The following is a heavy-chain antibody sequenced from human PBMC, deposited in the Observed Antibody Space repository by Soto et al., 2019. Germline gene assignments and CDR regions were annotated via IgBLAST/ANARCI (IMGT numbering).Heavy chain of an antibody. CDR3: AKDVVYCSTDICFPRVMDV. CDR1: GFTFASFT. V-gene: IGHV3-23*01. J-gene: IGHJ6*02. D-gene: IGHD2-15*01. CDR2: ITGGGGTT. Sequence: EVQLLESGGRLVQPGGSLRLSCAASGFTFASFTMTWVRQAPGRGPEWLSAITGGGGTTYYADSVKGRFTISRDNSKTSLYLQMNSLRDEDTAVYYCAKDVVYCSTDICFPRVMDVGGQGTTVTVSS.